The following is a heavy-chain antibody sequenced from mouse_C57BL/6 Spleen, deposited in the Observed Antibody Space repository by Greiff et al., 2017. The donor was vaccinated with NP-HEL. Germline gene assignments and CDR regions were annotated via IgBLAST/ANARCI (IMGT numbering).Heavy chain of an antibody. J-gene: IGHJ3*01. CDR3: ARQELWLRRGSFAY. Sequence: VQLQQSGAELMKPGASVKLSCKASGYTFTGYWIEWVKQRPGHGLEWIGEILPGSGSTNYNEKFKGKATFTADTSSNTAYMQLSSLTTEDSAIYYCARQELWLRRGSFAYWGQGTLVTVSA. V-gene: IGHV1-9*01. CDR1: GYTFTGYW. D-gene: IGHD2-2*01. CDR2: ILPGSGST.